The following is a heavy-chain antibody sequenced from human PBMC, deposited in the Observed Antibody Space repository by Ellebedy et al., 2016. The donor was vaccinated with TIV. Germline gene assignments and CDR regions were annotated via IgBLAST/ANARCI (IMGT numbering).Heavy chain of an antibody. CDR2: IYTSGST. CDR1: GGSIRSYY. CDR3: ARDMRNYYGSGSPEGYYKYYYAMDV. V-gene: IGHV4-4*07. J-gene: IGHJ6*02. Sequence: SETLSLTCTVSGGSIRSYYWDWIRQPAGKGLEWIGRIYTSGSTNYNPSLKSRVTMSVGMSKNHVSLRLSSVTAADTAVYYCARDMRNYYGSGSPEGYYKYYYAMDVWGQGTTVTVSS. D-gene: IGHD3-10*01.